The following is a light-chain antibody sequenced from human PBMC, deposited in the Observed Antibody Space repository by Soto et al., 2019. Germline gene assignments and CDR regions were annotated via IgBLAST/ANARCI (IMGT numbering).Light chain of an antibody. V-gene: IGKV3-20*01. CDR3: QQYEASPLT. CDR1: QSVRGTS. CDR2: DAS. J-gene: IGKJ3*01. Sequence: DIVLTQSPGTLSLSPGERATLSCRASQSVRGTSLAWYQQKPGQAPRLLIYDASSRATGIPDRFSGGGSGTDFALTISRLEPEDFALYYCQQYEASPLTFGPGTKVDVK.